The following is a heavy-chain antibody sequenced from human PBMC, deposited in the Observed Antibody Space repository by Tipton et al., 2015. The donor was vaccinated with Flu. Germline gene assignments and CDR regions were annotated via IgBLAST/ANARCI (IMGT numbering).Heavy chain of an antibody. CDR2: IYRSGST. V-gene: IGHV4-38-2*01. J-gene: IGHJ4*02. Sequence: TLSLTCAVSGYSISSGYYWGWIRQPPGKGLEWIGSIYRSGSTYYNPSLKSRVTISVDTSKTQFSLKLSSVTAADTAVYYCARLTYYYGSGTSGYWGQGTLVTVSS. CDR1: GYSISSGYY. D-gene: IGHD3-10*01. CDR3: ARLTYYYGSGTSGY.